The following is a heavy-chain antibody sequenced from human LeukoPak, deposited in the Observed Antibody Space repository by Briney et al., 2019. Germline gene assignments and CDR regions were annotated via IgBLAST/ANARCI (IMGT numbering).Heavy chain of an antibody. Sequence: PSGTLSLTCAVSGGSISSSNWWSWVRQPPGKGLEWIGEIYHSGSTNYNPSLKSRVTISVDKSKNQFSLKLSSVTAADTAVYYCARDGRCSSTSCYLTGYMDVWGKGTTVTVSS. V-gene: IGHV4-4*02. CDR3: ARDGRCSSTSCYLTGYMDV. D-gene: IGHD2-2*01. CDR1: GGSISSSNW. CDR2: IYHSGST. J-gene: IGHJ6*03.